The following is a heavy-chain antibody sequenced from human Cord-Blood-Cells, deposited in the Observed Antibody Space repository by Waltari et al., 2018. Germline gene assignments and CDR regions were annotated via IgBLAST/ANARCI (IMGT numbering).Heavy chain of an antibody. D-gene: IGHD3-10*01. CDR1: GFTFRCYG. J-gene: IGHJ4*02. CDR3: ARDVEVRGAYFDY. Sequence: EVQLVESGGGLVQPGGSRRLACAASGFTFRCYGMVWVRLAPGKGLEWVANIKQDGSEKYYVDSVKGRFTISRDNAKNSLYLQMNSLRAEDTAVYYCARDVEVRGAYFDYWGQGTLVTVSS. V-gene: IGHV3-7*01. CDR2: IKQDGSEK.